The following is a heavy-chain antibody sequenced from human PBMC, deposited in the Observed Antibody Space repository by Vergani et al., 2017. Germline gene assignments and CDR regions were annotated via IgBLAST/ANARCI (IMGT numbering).Heavy chain of an antibody. D-gene: IGHD3-3*01. V-gene: IGHV3-23*01. CDR1: GFTFSSYA. Sequence: EVQLLESGGGLVQPGVSLRLSCAASGFTFSSYAMSWVRQAPGKGLEWVSAIRGSGGSTYYADSVKGRFTISRDNSKNTLYLQMNSLRAEDTAVYYCAKSRGRFLEWLFRAFDYWGQGTLVTVSS. CDR2: IRGSGGST. J-gene: IGHJ4*02. CDR3: AKSRGRFLEWLFRAFDY.